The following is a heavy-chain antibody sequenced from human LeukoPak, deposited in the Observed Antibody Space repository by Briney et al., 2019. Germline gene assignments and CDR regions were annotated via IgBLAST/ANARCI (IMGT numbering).Heavy chain of an antibody. V-gene: IGHV4-61*01. J-gene: IGHJ4*02. CDR1: GGSISSGSYY. D-gene: IGHD1-26*01. CDR3: ARARGGSPRGLNFDY. Sequence: SETLSLTCTVSGGSISSGSYYWSWIRQPPGKGLEWIGYIYYSGSTNYNPFLKSRVTISVDTSKNQFSLKLGSVTAADTAVYYCARARGGSPRGLNFDYWGQGTLVTVSS. CDR2: IYYSGST.